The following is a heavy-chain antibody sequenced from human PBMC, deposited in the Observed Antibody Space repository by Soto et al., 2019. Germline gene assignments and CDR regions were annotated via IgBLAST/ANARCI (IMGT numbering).Heavy chain of an antibody. CDR2: MNPNSGNT. CDR3: ASPARNYDFWSGYSFDI. D-gene: IGHD3-3*01. CDR1: GYTFTSYD. V-gene: IGHV1-8*01. J-gene: IGHJ3*02. Sequence: GAPVKVSCKASGYTFTSYDINWVRQATGQGLEWMGWMNPNSGNTGYAQKFQGRVTMTRNTSISTAYMELSSLRSEDTAVYYCASPARNYDFWSGYSFDIWGQGTMVTVSS.